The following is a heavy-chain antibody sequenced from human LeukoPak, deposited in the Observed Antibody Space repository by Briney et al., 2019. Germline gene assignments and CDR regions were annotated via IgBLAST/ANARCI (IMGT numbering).Heavy chain of an antibody. CDR2: IIPIFGTA. V-gene: IGHV1-69*13. J-gene: IGHJ6*02. CDR1: GGTFSSYA. D-gene: IGHD2-15*01. CDR3: ARALYCSGGSCYYYGMDV. Sequence: SVKVSCKASGGTFSSYAISWVRQAPGQGLEWMGGIIPIFGTANYAQKFQGRVTITADESTSTAYMKLSSLRSEDTAVYYCARALYCSGGSCYYYGMDVWGQGTTVTVSS.